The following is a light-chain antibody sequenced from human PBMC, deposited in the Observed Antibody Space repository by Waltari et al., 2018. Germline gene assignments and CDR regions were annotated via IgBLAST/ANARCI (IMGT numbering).Light chain of an antibody. V-gene: IGLV2-14*01. CDR3: SSYTTSSAPGV. J-gene: IGLJ1*01. CDR2: EVS. Sequence: QSALTQPASVSGSPGQSITISCSGTYSAVGAYDLVSWYQQHPGKAPHLIIYEVSNRPSGISNRFSASKSGNTASLTISGLQAEDEADYYCSSYTTSSAPGVFGTGTRVTVL. CDR1: YSAVGAYDL.